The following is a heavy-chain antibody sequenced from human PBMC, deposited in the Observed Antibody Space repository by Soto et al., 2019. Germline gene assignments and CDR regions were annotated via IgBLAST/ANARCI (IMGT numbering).Heavy chain of an antibody. CDR1: GFTFSSYA. CDR2: ISGSGGST. D-gene: IGHD2-15*01. V-gene: IGHV3-23*01. CDR3: AKLGLVAGAVRY. J-gene: IGHJ4*02. Sequence: EVQLLESGGGLVQPGGSLRLSCAASGFTFSSYAMSWVRQAPGKGLEWDSAISGSGGSTYYADSVKVRFTISRATSKNRLSLQMNSLRVVETVVLFCAKLGLVAGAVRYWCPGTLVTVS.